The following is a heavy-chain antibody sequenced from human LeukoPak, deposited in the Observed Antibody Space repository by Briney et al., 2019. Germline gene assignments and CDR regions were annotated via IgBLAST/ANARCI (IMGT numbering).Heavy chain of an antibody. J-gene: IGHJ4*02. Sequence: ASVKVSCKASGYTFTGYYMHWVRQAPGQGLEWMGWINANSGGTNYAQKFQGRVTMTRDTSISTAYMELSRLRSDDTAVYYCARLYYDSSGFLRRFDYWGQGTLVTVSS. V-gene: IGHV1-2*02. D-gene: IGHD3-22*01. CDR2: INANSGGT. CDR3: ARLYYDSSGFLRRFDY. CDR1: GYTFTGYY.